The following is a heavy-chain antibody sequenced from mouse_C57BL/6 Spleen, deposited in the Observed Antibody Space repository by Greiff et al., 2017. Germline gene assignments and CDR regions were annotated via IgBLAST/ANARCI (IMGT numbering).Heavy chain of an antibody. V-gene: IGHV3-6*01. CDR3: ARDSISFGYAMDY. CDR2: ISYDGSN. Sequence: EVKLEESGPGLVKPSQSLSLTCSVTGYSITSGYYWNWIRQFPGNKLEWMGYISYDGSNNYNPSLKNRISITRDTSKNQFFLKLNSVTTEDTATYYCARDSISFGYAMDYWGQGTSVTVSS. CDR1: GYSITSGYY. J-gene: IGHJ4*01.